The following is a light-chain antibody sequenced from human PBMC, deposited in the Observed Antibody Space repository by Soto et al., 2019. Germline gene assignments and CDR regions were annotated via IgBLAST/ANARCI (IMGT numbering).Light chain of an antibody. CDR1: SSDVGGYDY. V-gene: IGLV2-11*01. Sequence: QSVLTQPRSVSGSPGQSVTISCTGTSSDVGGYDYVSWYQQYPGKAPKVMIYDVNKRPSGVPDRFSGSKSGNTASLTISGLQAEDEADYHCCSYTDSYNFVVFGGGTKLTVL. CDR2: DVN. CDR3: CSYTDSYNFVV. J-gene: IGLJ2*01.